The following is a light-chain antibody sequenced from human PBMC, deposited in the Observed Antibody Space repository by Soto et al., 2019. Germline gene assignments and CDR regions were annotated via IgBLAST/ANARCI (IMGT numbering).Light chain of an antibody. CDR3: SSYTPSGFV. V-gene: IGLV2-14*01. J-gene: IGLJ1*01. CDR1: SIDVGGYNY. Sequence: QSVLPQPASVSVSPGESITISCPGTSIDVGGYNYVSWFQQHPGKAPKLMIYDVSARPSGVSNRFSGSKSGNTASLTISGLQAEDEADYYCSSYTPSGFVFGPGTKVTVL. CDR2: DVS.